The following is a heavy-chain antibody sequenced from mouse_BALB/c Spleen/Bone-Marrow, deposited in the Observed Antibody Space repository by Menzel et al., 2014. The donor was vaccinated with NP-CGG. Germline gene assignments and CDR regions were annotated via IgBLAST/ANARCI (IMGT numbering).Heavy chain of an antibody. D-gene: IGHD2-1*01. V-gene: IGHV5-17*02. Sequence: EVKLMESGGGLVQPGRSRKLSCASSGFTFSSFGMHWVRQAPEKGLEWVAYISSGSSTIYYADTVKGRFTISRDNPKNTLFLQMTSLSSEDTAMYYCARGGNYAWFAYWGQGTLITISA. CDR2: ISSGSSTI. J-gene: IGHJ3*01. CDR1: GFTFSSFG. CDR3: ARGGNYAWFAY.